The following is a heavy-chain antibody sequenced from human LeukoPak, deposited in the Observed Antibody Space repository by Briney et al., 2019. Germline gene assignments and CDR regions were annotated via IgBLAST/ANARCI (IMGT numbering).Heavy chain of an antibody. CDR1: GYTFTGYY. D-gene: IGHD3-10*01. CDR2: INPNSGGT. CDR3: ARGPGGGFGELLPYYYYMDV. V-gene: IGHV1-2*02. J-gene: IGHJ6*03. Sequence: PKASVKVSCKASGYTFTGYYMHWVRQAPGQGLEWMGWINPNSGGTNYAQKFQGRVTMTRDTSISTAYMELSRLRSDDTAVYYCARGPGGGFGELLPYYYYMDVWGKGTTVTVSS.